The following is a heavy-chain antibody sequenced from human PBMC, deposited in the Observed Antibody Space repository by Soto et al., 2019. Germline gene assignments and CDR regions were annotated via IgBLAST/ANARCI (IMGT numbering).Heavy chain of an antibody. D-gene: IGHD1-26*01. J-gene: IGHJ5*02. CDR3: ASNSGSFPWFDP. CDR1: GFTFSSYA. Sequence: GGSLRLSCAASGFTFSSYAMSWVRQAPGKGLEWVSAISGSGGSTYYADSVKGRFTISRDNSKYTLYLQMNSLRAEDTAVYYCASNSGSFPWFDPWGQGTLVTVSS. V-gene: IGHV3-23*01. CDR2: ISGSGGST.